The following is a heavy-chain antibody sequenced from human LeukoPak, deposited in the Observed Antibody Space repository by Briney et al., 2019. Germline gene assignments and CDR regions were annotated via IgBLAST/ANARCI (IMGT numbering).Heavy chain of an antibody. CDR2: INCIAVRT. D-gene: IGHD3-3*01. CDR1: GGTFYDYS. Sequence: GGSLRLSCATSGGTFYDYSMSWVRQIPGKGLEWVSGINCIAVRTDYADSVKGRFTISRDTTRSSLHLQMNSLRVENTALYYCARASSTSAVPGTFGFFPHWGQGTLVIVSS. CDR3: ARASSTSAVPGTFGFFPH. J-gene: IGHJ4*02. V-gene: IGHV3-20*04.